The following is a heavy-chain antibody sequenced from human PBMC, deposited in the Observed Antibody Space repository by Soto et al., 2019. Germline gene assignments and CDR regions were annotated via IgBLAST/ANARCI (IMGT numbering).Heavy chain of an antibody. D-gene: IGHD6-19*01. CDR2: INAGNGNT. Sequence: QVQLVQSGAEVKKPGASVKVSCKASGYTFTSYAIHWVRQAPGQRLEWMGWINAGNGNTKYSQKFQDRVTITRDTSASTGYMELSSRRTEDTAVYYCARDLGGWPDYWGQGTLVTVSS. V-gene: IGHV1-3*01. CDR1: GYTFTSYA. CDR3: ARDLGGWPDY. J-gene: IGHJ4*02.